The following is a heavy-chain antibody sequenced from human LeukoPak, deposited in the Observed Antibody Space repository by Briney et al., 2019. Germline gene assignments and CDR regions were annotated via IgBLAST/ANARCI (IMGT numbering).Heavy chain of an antibody. Sequence: GASVKVSCKASGYTFTGYYMHWVRQAPGQGLEWMGWINPDSGSTNYAQKFQGRVTMTSDTSISTAYMEVSRLRSDDTAVCYCARLRWRDDYWGQGTLVTVSS. CDR1: GYTFTGYY. CDR3: ARLRWRDDY. CDR2: INPDSGST. V-gene: IGHV1-2*02. J-gene: IGHJ4*02. D-gene: IGHD4-23*01.